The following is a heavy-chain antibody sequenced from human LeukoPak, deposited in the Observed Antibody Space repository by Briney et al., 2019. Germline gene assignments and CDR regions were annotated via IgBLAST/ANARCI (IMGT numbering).Heavy chain of an antibody. V-gene: IGHV1-18*01. CDR3: ARDIVVVVAATPFGMEAFDI. Sequence: ASVKVSCKASGCTFTSYGISWVRQAPGRGLEWMGWISAYNGNTNYAQKLQGRVTMTTDTSTSTAYMELRSLRSDDTAVYYCARDIVVVVAATPFGMEAFDIWGQGTMVTVSS. J-gene: IGHJ3*02. CDR2: ISAYNGNT. D-gene: IGHD2-15*01. CDR1: GCTFTSYG.